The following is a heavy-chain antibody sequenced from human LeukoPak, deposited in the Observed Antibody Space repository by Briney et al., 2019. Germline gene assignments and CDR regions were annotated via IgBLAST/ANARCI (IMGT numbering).Heavy chain of an antibody. Sequence: ASVKVSCKASGGTFSSYAISWVRQAPGQGLEWMGGIIPIFGTANYAQKFQGRVTITADESTSTAYMELSSLRSEDTAVYYCARDEGYSSSWYKAFDIWGQGTMVTVSS. V-gene: IGHV1-69*13. CDR3: ARDEGYSSSWYKAFDI. J-gene: IGHJ3*02. D-gene: IGHD6-13*01. CDR1: GGTFSSYA. CDR2: IIPIFGTA.